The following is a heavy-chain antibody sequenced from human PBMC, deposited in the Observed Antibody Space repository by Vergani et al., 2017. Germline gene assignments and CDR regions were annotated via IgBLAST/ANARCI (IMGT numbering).Heavy chain of an antibody. V-gene: IGHV1-2*02. Sequence: QVQLVQSGAEVKKPRASVKVSCKASGYTFTGYYMHWVRQAPGQGLEWMGWINPNSGGTNYAQKFQGRVTMTRDTSISTAYMELSRLRSDDTAVYYCARRQALLYDFWSGGRWMDVWGKGTTVTVSS. CDR3: ARRQALLYDFWSGGRWMDV. D-gene: IGHD3-3*01. J-gene: IGHJ6*04. CDR1: GYTFTGYY. CDR2: INPNSGGT.